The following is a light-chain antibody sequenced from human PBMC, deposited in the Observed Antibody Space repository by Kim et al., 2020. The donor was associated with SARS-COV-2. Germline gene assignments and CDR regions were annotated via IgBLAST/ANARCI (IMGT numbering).Light chain of an antibody. CDR2: DVS. CDR1: SSDIGDSNF. J-gene: IGLJ1*01. Sequence: QSALTQPASVSGSPGQSITISCTGPSSDIGDSNFVSWFQHHPGKAPKLVIYDVSQRSSGVSDRFSASKSGNTASLTISDLQAEDEADYYCASYTRSDTYVFGTGTKVTVL. CDR3: ASYTRSDTYV. V-gene: IGLV2-14*03.